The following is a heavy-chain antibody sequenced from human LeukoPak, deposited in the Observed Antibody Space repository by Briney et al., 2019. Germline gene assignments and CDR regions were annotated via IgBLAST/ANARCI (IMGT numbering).Heavy chain of an antibody. CDR1: GGSFSGYY. D-gene: IGHD3-9*01. Sequence: SETLSLTCAVDGGSFSGYYWSWLRQPPGKGLDWIGEINHSGSTNYNPSLKSRVTISVETSKNQFILKLSSVTAADTAVYYCARWVRYFDWLPYDAFDIWGQGTMVTVSS. CDR2: INHSGST. J-gene: IGHJ3*02. CDR3: ARWVRYFDWLPYDAFDI. V-gene: IGHV4-34*01.